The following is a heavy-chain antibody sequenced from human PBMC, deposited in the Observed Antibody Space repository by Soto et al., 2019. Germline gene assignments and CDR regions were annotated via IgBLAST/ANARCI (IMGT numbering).Heavy chain of an antibody. CDR1: GFTFSSYA. CDR2: ISGSGGST. V-gene: IGHV3-23*01. J-gene: IGHJ4*02. Sequence: GGSLRLSCAASGFTFSSYAMSWVRQAPGKGLEWVSAISGSGGSTYYADSVKGRFTISRDNSKNTLYLQMSSLRAEDTAVYYCAKEWLDTAMVRVPWFDYWGQGTLVTVSS. CDR3: AKEWLDTAMVRVPWFDY. D-gene: IGHD5-18*01.